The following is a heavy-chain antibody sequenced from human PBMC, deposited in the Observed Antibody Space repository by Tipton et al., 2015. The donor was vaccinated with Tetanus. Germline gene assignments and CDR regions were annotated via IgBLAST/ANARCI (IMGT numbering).Heavy chain of an antibody. CDR1: GYTFTGYY. Sequence: QLVQSGAEVKEPGASLKVSCKASGYTFTGYYLYWVRQAPGQGLEWMGWIDPNSGGTAYAQKFQGRVTMTRDTSISTVDMELSRLRSDDTAVYYCARDRGDYIYYGMDVWGPGTTVTVSS. V-gene: IGHV1-2*02. D-gene: IGHD3-22*01. J-gene: IGHJ6*02. CDR2: IDPNSGGT. CDR3: ARDRGDYIYYGMDV.